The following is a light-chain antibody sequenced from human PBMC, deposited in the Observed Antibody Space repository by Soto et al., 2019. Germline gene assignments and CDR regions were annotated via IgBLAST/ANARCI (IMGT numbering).Light chain of an antibody. V-gene: IGLV2-14*01. J-gene: IGLJ1*01. Sequence: QSVLNQPASVSGSPGQSITISCTGTRSDVGGYNYVSWYQQHPGKAPKLMIYDVSNRPSGVSNRFSGSKSGNTASLTISGLQAEDEADYYCSSYTSSSTLAVFGTGTKVTVL. CDR3: SSYTSSSTLAV. CDR2: DVS. CDR1: RSDVGGYNY.